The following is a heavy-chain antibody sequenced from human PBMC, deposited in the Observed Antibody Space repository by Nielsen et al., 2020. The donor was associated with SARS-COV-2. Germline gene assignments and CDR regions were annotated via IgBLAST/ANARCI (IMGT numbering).Heavy chain of an antibody. CDR3: AKDYLHYGGNSGDPVPDY. J-gene: IGHJ4*02. V-gene: IGHV3-30*18. CDR1: GFTFSSYG. D-gene: IGHD4-23*01. CDR2: ISYDGSNK. Sequence: GGSLRLSCAASGFTFSSYGMHWVRQAPGKGLEWVAAISYDGSNKYYADSVKGRFTISRDNSKNTLYLQMNSLRAEDTAVYYCAKDYLHYGGNSGDPVPDYWGQGTLVTVSS.